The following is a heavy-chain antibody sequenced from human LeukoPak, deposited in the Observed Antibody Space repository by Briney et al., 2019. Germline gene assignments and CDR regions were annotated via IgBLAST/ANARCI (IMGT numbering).Heavy chain of an antibody. J-gene: IGHJ4*02. D-gene: IGHD3-9*01. V-gene: IGHV3-64*01. CDR3: ARGPILTGYYDY. Sequence: GGSLRLSCAASGFTFSSYAMHWVRQAPGKGLEYVSAISSNGGSTYYANSVKGRFTISRDNSKNTLYLQMGSLRAEDMAVYYCARGPILTGYYDYWGQGTLVTVSS. CDR2: ISSNGGST. CDR1: GFTFSSYA.